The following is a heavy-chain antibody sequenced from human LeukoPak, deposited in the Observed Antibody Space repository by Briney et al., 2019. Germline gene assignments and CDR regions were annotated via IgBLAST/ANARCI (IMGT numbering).Heavy chain of an antibody. J-gene: IGHJ4*02. V-gene: IGHV1-18*01. D-gene: IGHD2-2*01. CDR2: ISAYNGNT. CDR3: ARGAHQHSDS. Sequence: ASVKVSCKAPGYTFTSYGISWVRQAPGQGLEWMGWISAYNGNTNYAQKLQGRVTVTSDTSTSTVHMELSSLRSDDSAVYYCARGAHQHSDSWGQGTLVSVSS. CDR1: GYTFTSYG.